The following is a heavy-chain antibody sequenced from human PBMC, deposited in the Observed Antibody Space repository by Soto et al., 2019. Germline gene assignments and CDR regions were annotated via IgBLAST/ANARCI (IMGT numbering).Heavy chain of an antibody. J-gene: IGHJ6*03. Sequence: GGSTRLASAASGYTFKSSLMSLSRKKTWKGLEWVANIKQDGSEKYYVDSVKGRFTISRDNAKNSLYLQMNSLRAEDTSVYYCARVPAPYYYFMDVWGKGTTVIVSS. CDR3: ARVPAPYYYFMDV. V-gene: IGHV3-7*02. CDR1: GYTFKSSL. CDR2: IKQDGSEK.